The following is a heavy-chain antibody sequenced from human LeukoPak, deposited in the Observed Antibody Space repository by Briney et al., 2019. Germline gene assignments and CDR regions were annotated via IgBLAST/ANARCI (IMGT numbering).Heavy chain of an antibody. Sequence: PGGSLRLSCAASGFTFSSYSMNWVRQAPGKGLEWVSSISSSSSYIYYADSVKGRFTISRDNAKNSLYLQMNSLRAEDTAVYYCARELGGLVGRHYDFWSGPQGDAFDIWGQGTMVTVSS. J-gene: IGHJ3*02. CDR1: GFTFSSYS. CDR3: ARELGGLVGRHYDFWSGPQGDAFDI. CDR2: ISSSSSYI. D-gene: IGHD3-3*01. V-gene: IGHV3-21*01.